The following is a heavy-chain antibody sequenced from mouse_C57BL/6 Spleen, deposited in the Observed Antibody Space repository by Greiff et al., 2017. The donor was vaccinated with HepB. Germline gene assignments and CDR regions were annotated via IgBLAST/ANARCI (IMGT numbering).Heavy chain of an antibody. CDR2: IDPSDSYT. CDR1: GYTFTSYW. Sequence: VQLQQPGAELVMPGASVKLSCKASGYTFTSYWMHWVKQRPGQGLEWIGEIDPSDSYTNYNQKFKGKSTLTVDKSSSTAYMQLSSLTSEDSAVYYGARWTTVVFDYWGQGTTLTVSS. J-gene: IGHJ2*01. V-gene: IGHV1-69*01. D-gene: IGHD1-1*01. CDR3: ARWTTVVFDY.